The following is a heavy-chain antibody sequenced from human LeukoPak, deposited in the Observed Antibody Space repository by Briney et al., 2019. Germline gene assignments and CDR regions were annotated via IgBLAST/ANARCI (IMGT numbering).Heavy chain of an antibody. D-gene: IGHD3-3*01. CDR1: GYTFTSYY. CDR3: ERDLFNFYGFDY. Sequence: ASVTVSFRASGYTFTSYYMHWVRQPPAQGREWMGIINPSGGSTSYVHKFQGRVTMTGVSSTSTVDMEPSSLRSEYTAVYYCERDLFNFYGFDYWGQGTLVTVSS. V-gene: IGHV1-46*01. CDR2: INPSGGST. J-gene: IGHJ4*02.